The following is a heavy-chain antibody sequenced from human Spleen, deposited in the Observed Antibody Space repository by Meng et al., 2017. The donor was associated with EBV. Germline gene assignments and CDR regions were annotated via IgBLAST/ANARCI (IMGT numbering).Heavy chain of an antibody. Sequence: VLLVHSGAGVSAAGATVKISCKVCGYPCSDFYVRWVQQAPGNGLELMGRIDPEDGKTVYAEKFQGRLTLTADTSTDTAYMELSSLRSEDTAIYYCAILATTVGIPFDHWGQGTLVTVSS. CDR1: GYPCSDFY. J-gene: IGHJ4*02. CDR3: AILATTVGIPFDH. D-gene: IGHD4-23*01. CDR2: IDPEDGKT. V-gene: IGHV1-69-2*01.